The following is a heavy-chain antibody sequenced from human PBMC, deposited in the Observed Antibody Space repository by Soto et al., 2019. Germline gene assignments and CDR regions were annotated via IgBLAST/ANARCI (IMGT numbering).Heavy chain of an antibody. D-gene: IGHD3-16*01. J-gene: IGHJ4*02. V-gene: IGHV4-4*02. CDR2: MYHSGTT. CDR1: GGSISSSNW. CDR3: AANMNKRFDL. Sequence: SETLSLTCAVSGGSISSSNWWNWVRQPPGKGLEWIGEMYHSGTTKYNPSLKSRVTISVDKSRNQFSLKLSSVTAADTAVYYCAANMNKRFDLWGQGTLVTVSS.